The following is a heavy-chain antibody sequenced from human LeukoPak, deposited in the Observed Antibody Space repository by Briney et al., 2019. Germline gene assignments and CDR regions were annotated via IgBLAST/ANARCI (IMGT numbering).Heavy chain of an antibody. J-gene: IGHJ3*02. CDR3: AKEGMGSEATTADGAFDI. CDR2: RYDTGIT. Sequence: SETLSLTCTVSGGSISVYHWSWIRQPPGKGLEWIGYRYDTGITNYSPSLKSRMTISVDTSNNQISLKLTSVTAADTAIYFCAKEGMGSEATTADGAFDIWGQGTTVTVSS. V-gene: IGHV4-4*08. D-gene: IGHD1-26*01. CDR1: GGSISVYH.